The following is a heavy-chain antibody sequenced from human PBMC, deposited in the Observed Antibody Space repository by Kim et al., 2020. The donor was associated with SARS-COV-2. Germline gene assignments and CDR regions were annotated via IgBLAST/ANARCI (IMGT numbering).Heavy chain of an antibody. CDR2: IYYSGST. D-gene: IGHD3-3*01. Sequence: SETLSLTCTVSGGSISSGGYYWSWIRQHPGKGLEWIGYIYYSGSTYYNPSLKSRVAISVDTSKNQFSLELSSVTAADTAVYYCARVRSSGYLFRGDYGMDVWGQGTTVTVSS. V-gene: IGHV4-31*03. J-gene: IGHJ6*02. CDR1: GGSISSGGYY. CDR3: ARVRSSGYLFRGDYGMDV.